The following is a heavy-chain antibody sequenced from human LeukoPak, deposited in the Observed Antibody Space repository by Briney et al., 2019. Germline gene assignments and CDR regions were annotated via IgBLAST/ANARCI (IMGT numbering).Heavy chain of an antibody. V-gene: IGHV1-18*01. J-gene: IGHJ3*02. Sequence: ASVKVSCKASGYTFTSYGISWVRQAPGQGLEWMGWISAYNGNTNYAQKLQGRVTMTTDTSTSTAYMELRSLRSDNTAVYYCARVSYQLSAFDIWGQGTMVTVSS. CDR3: ARVSYQLSAFDI. CDR2: ISAYNGNT. CDR1: GYTFTSYG. D-gene: IGHD2-2*01.